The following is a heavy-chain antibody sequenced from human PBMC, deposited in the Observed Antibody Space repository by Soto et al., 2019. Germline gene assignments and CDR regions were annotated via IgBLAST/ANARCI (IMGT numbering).Heavy chain of an antibody. V-gene: IGHV4-30-4*01. Sequence: SETLSLTCAVYGGSFSGYHWTWIRQSPGKGLEWIGAIYYSASTYYNPSLVSRIRISVDTSKNQFSLRLTSVTAADTAVYFCARDHRTPSGGMDVWGQGTTVTVSS. CDR1: GGSFSGYH. CDR2: IYYSAST. CDR3: ARDHRTPSGGMDV. J-gene: IGHJ6*02.